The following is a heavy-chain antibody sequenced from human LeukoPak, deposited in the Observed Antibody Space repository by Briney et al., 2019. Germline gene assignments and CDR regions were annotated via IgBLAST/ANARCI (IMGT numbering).Heavy chain of an antibody. CDR1: GFTFSIYA. CDR2: ISGSGDST. D-gene: IGHD2-15*01. J-gene: IGHJ3*01. V-gene: IGHV3-23*01. Sequence: PGGSLRLSCAASGFTFSIYAMSWVRQAPGKGLEWVSAISGSGDSTYYADSVKGRFTISRDNSKNTLYMQMNSLRADDTAVYYCAKDSPYCSGSTYYPLLWGQGTMVTVSS. CDR3: AKDSPYCSGSTYYPLL.